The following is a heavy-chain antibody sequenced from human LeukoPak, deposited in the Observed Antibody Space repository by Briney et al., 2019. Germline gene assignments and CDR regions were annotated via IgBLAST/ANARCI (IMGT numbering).Heavy chain of an antibody. CDR1: GYSFTGYY. D-gene: IGHD4-23*01. V-gene: IGHV1-2*02. Sequence: ASVKVSSKASGYSFTGYYIHWVRQAPGQGLEWMGWINPNSGGTKYAQKFQGRLTMTRDTSISTANMELSRLRSDDTAVYYCARGRTTVVTLDYYYGLDVWCQGTMVTVSS. CDR3: ARGRTTVVTLDYYYGLDV. CDR2: INPNSGGT. J-gene: IGHJ6*02.